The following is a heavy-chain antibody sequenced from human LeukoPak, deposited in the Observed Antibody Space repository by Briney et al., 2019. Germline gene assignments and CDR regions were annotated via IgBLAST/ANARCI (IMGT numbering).Heavy chain of an antibody. CDR1: GGSISGPN. V-gene: IGHV4-59*08. D-gene: IGHD2-8*02. CDR3: ARHYCTGGYCSIDY. CDR2: VFYSGSA. Sequence: PSETLSLTCTVPGGSISGPNWSRVRQPPGKGLSWIGYVFYSGSAYYNPSLKSRVTISIDTSKSQFSLNVNSVTAADTAVYFCARHYCTGGYCSIDYWGQGILVTVSS. J-gene: IGHJ4*02.